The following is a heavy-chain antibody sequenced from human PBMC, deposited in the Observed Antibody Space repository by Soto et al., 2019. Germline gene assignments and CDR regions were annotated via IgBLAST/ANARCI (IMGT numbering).Heavy chain of an antibody. CDR1: GFTFSSSA. J-gene: IGHJ4*02. CDR3: AKDRHYPRDYFHY. D-gene: IGHD3-10*01. Sequence: SLRLSCAASGFTFSSSAISWVRQAPGKGLEWVSAVSANGQGIYYADSVRGRFTIPRDNSKNTVFLHMDSLSAEDTAVYYCAKDRHYPRDYFHYWGQGTLVTVSS. V-gene: IGHV3-23*01. CDR2: VSANGQGI.